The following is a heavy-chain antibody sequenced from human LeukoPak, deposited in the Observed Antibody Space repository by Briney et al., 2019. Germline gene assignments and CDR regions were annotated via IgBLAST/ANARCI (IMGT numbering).Heavy chain of an antibody. J-gene: IGHJ6*03. Sequence: GGSLRLSCAASGVTFSSYAMSWVRQAPGKGLEWGSAISGSGGSTYYADSVKGRFTISRDNSKNTLYLQMNSLRAEDTAVYYCAKGTTLYYYYMDVWGKGTTVTVSS. CDR1: GVTFSSYA. D-gene: IGHD4-11*01. V-gene: IGHV3-23*01. CDR2: ISGSGGST. CDR3: AKGTTLYYYYMDV.